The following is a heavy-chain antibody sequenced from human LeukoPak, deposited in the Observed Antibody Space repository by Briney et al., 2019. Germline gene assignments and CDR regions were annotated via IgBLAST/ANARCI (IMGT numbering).Heavy chain of an antibody. V-gene: IGHV4-59*01. J-gene: IGHJ4*02. CDR1: GGSISTYY. CDR3: ARASDSGDWHLGY. CDR2: IYHSGST. Sequence: SETLSLTCTVSGGSISTYYWNWIRQPPGKGLEWIGYIYHSGSTNYNPSLQSRVTISVDTSKNQFSLKLSSVTAADTAVYYCARASDSGDWHLGYWGQGTLVTVSS. D-gene: IGHD2-21*02.